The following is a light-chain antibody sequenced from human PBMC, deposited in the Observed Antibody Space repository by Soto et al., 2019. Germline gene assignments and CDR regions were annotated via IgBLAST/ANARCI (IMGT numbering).Light chain of an antibody. CDR2: DAS. Sequence: EIVLTQSPATLSLSPGERATLSCRASQYVSTYLAWYQQKPGQAPRLLIYDASNRATGIPARFSGSVSGTDFTLTIRSLEPEDFAVYYCQQRGAFGKGTRPEIK. CDR1: QYVSTY. CDR3: QQRGA. V-gene: IGKV3-11*01. J-gene: IGKJ5*01.